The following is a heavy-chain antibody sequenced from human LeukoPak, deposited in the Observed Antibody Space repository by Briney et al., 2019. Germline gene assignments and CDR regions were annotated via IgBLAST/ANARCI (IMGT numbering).Heavy chain of an antibody. V-gene: IGHV3-21*01. CDR2: ISSSSSYI. D-gene: IGHD3-22*01. CDR3: ARDLIYYYDSSGYDDY. CDR1: GFTFSSYS. Sequence: GGSLRLSCAASGFTFSSYSMNWVRQAPGKGLEWVSSISSSSSYIYYADSVKGRFTISRDNAKNSLCLQMNSLRAEDTAVYYCARDLIYYYDSSGYDDYWGQGTLVTVSS. J-gene: IGHJ4*02.